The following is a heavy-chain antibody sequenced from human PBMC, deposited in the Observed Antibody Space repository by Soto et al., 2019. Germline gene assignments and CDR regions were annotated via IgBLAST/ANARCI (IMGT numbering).Heavy chain of an antibody. Sequence: EVQLLESGGGLVQPGGSLRLYCAASGFTFSDQPMSWLRQAPGKGLELVSSIRERCASSYYAGSVKGRFNTSRDNSRNTLYLQMNSLRAEDTAVYYCARGKRPYYNGIKYYWTDDYWGQGTLVTVSS. D-gene: IGHD3-10*01. CDR2: IRERCASS. CDR1: GFTFSDQP. CDR3: ARGKRPYYNGIKYYWTDDY. V-gene: IGHV3-23*01. J-gene: IGHJ4*02.